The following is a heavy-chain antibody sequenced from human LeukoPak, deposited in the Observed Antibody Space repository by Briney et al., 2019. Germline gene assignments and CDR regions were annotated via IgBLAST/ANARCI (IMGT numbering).Heavy chain of an antibody. V-gene: IGHV3-23*01. CDR3: AKEGSSSWYYFDY. D-gene: IGHD6-13*01. CDR2: ISGGGDDT. J-gene: IGHJ4*02. Sequence: PGGSLRLSCAASEFSFSTYPMNWVRQAPGKGLEWVSGISGGGDDTYYADSVEGRFTISRDNSKNTLYLQMNSLRAEDTAVYYCAKEGSSSWYYFDYWGQGTLVTVSS. CDR1: EFSFSTYP.